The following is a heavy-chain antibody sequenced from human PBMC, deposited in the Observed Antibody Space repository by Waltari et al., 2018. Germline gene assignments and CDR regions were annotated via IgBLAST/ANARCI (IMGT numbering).Heavy chain of an antibody. Sequence: QVRMQESGPGLVKPSQTLSLTCSVSGDSISSVSYYWVWIRQPAGMGLEYIGYIYGSGNTNYNPPLKSRVTISADTSKNQFSLTLSSVTAADTAVYYCASSFCPDGACLSRGTYYYYSMDVWGQGKMVLVSS. CDR1: GDSISSVSYY. J-gene: IGHJ3*01. CDR2: IYGSGNT. V-gene: IGHV4-61*09. D-gene: IGHD3-10*01. CDR3: ASSFCPDGACLSRGTYYYYSMDV.